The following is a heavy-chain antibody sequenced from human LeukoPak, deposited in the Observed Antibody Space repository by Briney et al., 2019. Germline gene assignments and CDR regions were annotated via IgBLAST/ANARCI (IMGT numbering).Heavy chain of an antibody. CDR2: IYYSGST. D-gene: IGHD4-17*01. CDR1: GGSISSYY. J-gene: IGHJ2*01. V-gene: IGHV4-59*01. CDR3: ARYTVTTNWYFGL. Sequence: SETLSLTCTVSGGSISSYYWSWIRQPPGKGLEWIGYIYYSGSTNYNPSLKSRVTISVDTSKNQFSLKLSSVTAADTAVYYCARYTVTTNWYFGLWGRGTLVTVS.